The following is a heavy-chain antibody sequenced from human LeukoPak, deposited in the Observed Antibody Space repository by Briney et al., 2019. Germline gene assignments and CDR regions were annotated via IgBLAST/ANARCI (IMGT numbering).Heavy chain of an antibody. CDR2: INTNTGKP. Sequence: EASVKVSCKASGYTFTSYAMNWVRQAPGQGLEWMGWINTNTGKPMYAQGFTGGVVFSLDTSVSTAYLQISSLKAEDTAVYYCARHNPGIAVAGYDYWGQGTLVTVSS. D-gene: IGHD6-19*01. CDR1: GYTFTSYA. CDR3: ARHNPGIAVAGYDY. V-gene: IGHV7-4-1*02. J-gene: IGHJ4*02.